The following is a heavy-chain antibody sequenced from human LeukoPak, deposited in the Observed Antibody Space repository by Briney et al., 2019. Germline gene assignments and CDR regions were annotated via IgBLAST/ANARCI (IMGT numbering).Heavy chain of an antibody. CDR3: AWGVEYYDILTGYYTIDY. V-gene: IGHV1-18*01. J-gene: IGHJ4*02. D-gene: IGHD3-9*01. CDR1: GYTFTSYG. Sequence: ASVKVSCKASGYTFTSYGISWVRQAPGQGLEWMGWISAYNGNTNYAQKLQGRVTMTTDTSTSTAYMELRSLRSDDTAVYYCAWGVEYYDILTGYYTIDYWGQGTLVTVSS. CDR2: ISAYNGNT.